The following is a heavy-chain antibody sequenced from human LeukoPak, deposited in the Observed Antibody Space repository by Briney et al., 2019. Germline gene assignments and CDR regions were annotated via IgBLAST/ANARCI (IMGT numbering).Heavy chain of an antibody. V-gene: IGHV3-21*01. CDR1: GFTFSSYS. CDR3: ASLAVAAPDAFDI. J-gene: IGHJ3*02. Sequence: GGSLRLSCAASGFTFSSYSMSWVRQAPGKGLEWVSSISSSSSYIYYADSAKGRFTISRDNAKNSLYLQMNSLRAEDTAVYYCASLAVAAPDAFDIWGQGTMVTVSS. D-gene: IGHD6-19*01. CDR2: ISSSSSYI.